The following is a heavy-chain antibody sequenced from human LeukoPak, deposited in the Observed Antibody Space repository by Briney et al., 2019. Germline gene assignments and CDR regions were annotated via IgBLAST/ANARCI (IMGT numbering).Heavy chain of an antibody. CDR1: GGSISSGGYY. V-gene: IGHV4-31*03. CDR2: IYYSGST. J-gene: IGHJ5*02. Sequence: SETLSLTCTVSGGSISSGGYYWSWIRQHPGKGLEWIGYIYYSGSTYYNPSLKSRVTISVDTSKNQFSLKLSSVTAADTAVYYCARGGDIWFGEHNWFDPWGQGTLVTVSS. D-gene: IGHD3-10*01. CDR3: ARGGDIWFGEHNWFDP.